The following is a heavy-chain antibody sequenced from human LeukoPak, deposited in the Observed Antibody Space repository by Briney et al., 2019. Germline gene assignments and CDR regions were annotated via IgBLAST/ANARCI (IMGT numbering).Heavy chain of an antibody. CDR1: GGSISSYY. CDR3: ARVYCPNGVCYNSRGWFDP. J-gene: IGHJ5*02. Sequence: SETMSLTCTVSGGSISSYYWSWIRQPPGKGLEWIGYIFYSGSTNYNPSLKSRVTISVDTSKNQFSLKLSSVTAADTAVYYCARVYCPNGVCYNSRGWFDPWGQGTLVTVSS. D-gene: IGHD2-8*01. CDR2: IFYSGST. V-gene: IGHV4-59*01.